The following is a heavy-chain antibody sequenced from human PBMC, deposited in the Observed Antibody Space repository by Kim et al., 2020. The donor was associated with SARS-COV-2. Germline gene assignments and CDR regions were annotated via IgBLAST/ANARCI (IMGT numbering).Heavy chain of an antibody. CDR2: INPGNGDT. V-gene: IGHV1-3*01. Sequence: ASVKVSCKTSGYTFTNYAVHWVRQAPGQGLEWMGWINPGNGDTRFSQRLQGRVTITSDTSASTTYMELTSLRSEDSAVFYCARTPVAGTSPYDYWGQRTL. J-gene: IGHJ4*02. CDR3: ARTPVAGTSPYDY. D-gene: IGHD6-19*01. CDR1: GYTFTNYA.